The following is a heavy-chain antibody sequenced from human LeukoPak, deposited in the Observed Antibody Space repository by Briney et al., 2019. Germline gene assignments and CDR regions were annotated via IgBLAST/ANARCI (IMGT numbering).Heavy chain of an antibody. J-gene: IGHJ4*02. CDR3: AKEAHYPHMGTYLVTIDS. Sequence: GGSLRLSCAASGFTFRSYAMSWVRQAPGSGLEWVSAIGGSDGKTYYADSVKGRFTISRDNSKNTLYLQMNSLRAEDTALYYCAKEAHYPHMGTYLVTIDSWGQGTLVTVSS. CDR1: GFTFRSYA. V-gene: IGHV3-23*01. CDR2: IGGSDGKT. D-gene: IGHD3-9*01.